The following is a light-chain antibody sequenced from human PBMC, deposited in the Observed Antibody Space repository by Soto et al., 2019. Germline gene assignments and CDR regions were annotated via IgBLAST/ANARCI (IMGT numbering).Light chain of an antibody. CDR1: QSISSS. CDR2: DAS. J-gene: IGKJ2*01. CDR3: QQHHDFTAVT. V-gene: IGKV1-5*01. Sequence: DIAMTQSPSTLSASVGDRVTITCRASQSISSSLAWYQYKPGRAPQLLIFDASTLQTGVPSRFSGGGFGTEFTLPVTGLQPDDFATYYSQQHHDFTAVTLGQGTKLEIK.